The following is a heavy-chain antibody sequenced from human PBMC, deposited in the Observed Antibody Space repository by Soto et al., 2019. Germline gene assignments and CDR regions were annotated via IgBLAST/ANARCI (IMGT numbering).Heavy chain of an antibody. CDR3: VRDLWQWMVQYYYGMAV. CDR2: ISGYNGKT. D-gene: IGHD6-19*01. CDR1: GYPFSSYG. V-gene: IGHV1-18*04. Sequence: ASVKVSCKTSGYPFSSYGISWVRQAPGQGLEWLGWISGYNGKTEYGQKVQDRLTMKTEKSTNTAYMELRNLRSDDTAVYYCVRDLWQWMVQYYYGMAVWGQGTTVTVSS. J-gene: IGHJ6*02.